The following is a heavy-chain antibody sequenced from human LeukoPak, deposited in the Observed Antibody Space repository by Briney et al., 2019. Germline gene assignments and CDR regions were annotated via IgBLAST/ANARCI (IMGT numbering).Heavy chain of an antibody. CDR2: IIPILGIA. V-gene: IGHV1-69*04. CDR1: GGTFSSYA. Sequence: SVTVSFKASGGTFSSYAISWVRQAPGQGLEWMGRIIPILGIANYAQKFQGRVTITADKSTSTAYMELSSLRSEDTAVYYCARAEISNWFDRWGQGTLVTVSS. D-gene: IGHD3-3*01. CDR3: ARAEISNWFDR. J-gene: IGHJ5*02.